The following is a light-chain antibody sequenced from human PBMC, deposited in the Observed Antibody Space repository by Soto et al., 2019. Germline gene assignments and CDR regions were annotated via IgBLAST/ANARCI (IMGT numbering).Light chain of an antibody. J-gene: IGLJ3*02. V-gene: IGLV2-8*01. Sequence: QSALTQPPSASGSPGQSVTISCTGTSSDIGGYNSVSWYQQHPGKAPKLMIYEVNKRPLGVPERFSGSKSRNTASLTVSGLQGDDGADYFCSSSAGTNSFVLFGGGTNRTVL. CDR1: SSDIGGYNS. CDR2: EVN. CDR3: SSSAGTNSFVL.